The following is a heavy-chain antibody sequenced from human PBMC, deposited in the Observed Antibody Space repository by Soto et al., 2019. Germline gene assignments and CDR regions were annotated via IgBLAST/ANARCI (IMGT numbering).Heavy chain of an antibody. Sequence: PSETLSLTCAVSGDSISGYYWSWIRLPAGKGLEWIGRIYASGSTISNPSLRSRVALSVDTSKNQFSLKLNSMTAADTAMYYCARSGYSSDWYTAFDSWSQGTLVTVSS. J-gene: IGHJ4*02. D-gene: IGHD6-19*01. CDR1: GDSISGYY. V-gene: IGHV4-4*07. CDR2: IYASGST. CDR3: ARSGYSSDWYTAFDS.